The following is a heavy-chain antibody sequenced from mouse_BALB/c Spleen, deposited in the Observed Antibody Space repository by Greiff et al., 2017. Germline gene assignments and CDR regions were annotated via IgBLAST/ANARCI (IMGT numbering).Heavy chain of an antibody. V-gene: IGHV1-14*01. CDR3: ARGGHYYGSSPFAMDY. CDR2: INPYNDGT. Sequence: VQLQQSGPELVKPGASVKMSCKASGYTFTSYVMHWVKQKPGQGLEWIGYINPYNDGTKYNEKFKGKATLTSDKSSSTAYMELSSLTSEDSAVYYSARGGHYYGSSPFAMDYWGQGTSVTVSS. J-gene: IGHJ4*01. D-gene: IGHD1-1*01. CDR1: GYTFTSYV.